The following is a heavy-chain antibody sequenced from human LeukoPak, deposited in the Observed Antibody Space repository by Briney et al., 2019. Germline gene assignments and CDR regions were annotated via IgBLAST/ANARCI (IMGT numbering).Heavy chain of an antibody. J-gene: IGHJ4*02. CDR3: ARDLINYGSGSYPLDY. CDR1: GYSISSGYY. CDR2: IYHSGST. V-gene: IGHV4-38-2*02. D-gene: IGHD3-10*01. Sequence: SETLSLTCTVSGYSISSGYYWGWIRQPPGKGLEWIGSIYHSGSTYYNPSLKSRVTISVDTSKNQFSLKLSSVTAADTAVYYCARDLINYGSGSYPLDYWGQGTLVTVSP.